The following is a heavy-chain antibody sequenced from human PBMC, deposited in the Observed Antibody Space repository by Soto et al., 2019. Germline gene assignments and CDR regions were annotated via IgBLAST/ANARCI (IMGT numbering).Heavy chain of an antibody. CDR2: ISGSSRTI. Sequence: EVQLVESGGGLVQPGGSLRLSCAGSGFTFSSYSMNWVRQAPGKGLEWVSYISGSSRTISYADSVKGRFTISSDNAKNSRYLKMNSRSAEDTAVSYCARDLVSSATGNYWGQGTLVTVSS. CDR3: ARDLVSSATGNY. CDR1: GFTFSSYS. V-gene: IGHV3-48*01. D-gene: IGHD2-2*01. J-gene: IGHJ4*02.